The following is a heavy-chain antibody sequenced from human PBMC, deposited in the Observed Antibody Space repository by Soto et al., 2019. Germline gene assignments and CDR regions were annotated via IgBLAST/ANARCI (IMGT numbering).Heavy chain of an antibody. CDR2: VIPIFGTA. Sequence: QVQLVQSGAEVKKPGSSVKVSCKSSGGTFSSYAISWVRQAPGQGLEWMVGVIPIFGTANYAQKLQGRVTITADEPTSTAYMELSSLRSEDTAVYYCARDLTAAGSYYGMDVWGQGTTVTVSS. CDR3: ARDLTAAGSYYGMDV. J-gene: IGHJ6*02. CDR1: GGTFSSYA. V-gene: IGHV1-69*01. D-gene: IGHD6-13*01.